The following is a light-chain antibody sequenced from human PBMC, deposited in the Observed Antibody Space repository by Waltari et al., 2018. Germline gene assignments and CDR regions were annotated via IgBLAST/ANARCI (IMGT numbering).Light chain of an antibody. J-gene: IGKJ2*01. CDR2: DAT. CDR3: QQFDSVPYT. CDR1: QGISKF. V-gene: IGKV1-33*01. Sequence: DIKMTQSPSSLSASVGDRVTITCQASQGISKFVTWYQHKTGKAPKLLIHDATRLEVGVPSRFTGSGSGTDFTFTVSSLQPEDIATYYCQQFDSVPYTFGQGTKVEI.